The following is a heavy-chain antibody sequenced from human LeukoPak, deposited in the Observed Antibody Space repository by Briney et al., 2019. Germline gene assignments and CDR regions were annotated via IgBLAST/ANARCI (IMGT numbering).Heavy chain of an antibody. D-gene: IGHD3-10*01. J-gene: IGHJ6*02. V-gene: IGHV3-48*02. CDR1: GFTFSPYS. CDR2: ISSSSSTI. Sequence: GGSLRLSCAASGFTFSPYSMNWVRQAPGKGLEWVSYISSSSSTIYYADSVKGRFTISRDNAKNSLYLQMNSLRDEDTAVYYCARGDRRGYYYGMDVWGQGNTVTVSS. CDR3: ARGDRRGYYYGMDV.